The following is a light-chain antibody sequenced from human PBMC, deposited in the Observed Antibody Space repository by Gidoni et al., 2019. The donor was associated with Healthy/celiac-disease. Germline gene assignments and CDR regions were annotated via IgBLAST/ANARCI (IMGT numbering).Light chain of an antibody. Sequence: AIQLTQSPSSLSASVGDRVTITCRASQGISSALAWYQQKPGKAPKLLIYDASSLESGVPSMFSGSGSATDFTLTSSSLQPEDFATYYCQQFNSYPITFGQGTRLEIK. CDR2: DAS. J-gene: IGKJ5*01. CDR3: QQFNSYPIT. CDR1: QGISSA. V-gene: IGKV1-13*02.